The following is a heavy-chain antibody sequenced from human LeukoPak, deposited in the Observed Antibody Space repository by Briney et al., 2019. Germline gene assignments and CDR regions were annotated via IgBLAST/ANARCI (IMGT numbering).Heavy chain of an antibody. J-gene: IGHJ4*02. CDR1: GFTFSSYS. D-gene: IGHD2-2*01. CDR3: ARADRYCSSTSCYLLSFDC. Sequence: GGSLRLSCAASGFTFSSYSMNWVRQAPGKGLEWVSSISSSSSYIYYADSVKGRFTISRDNAKNSLYLQMNSLRAEDTAVDYGARADRYCSSTSCYLLSFDCWGQGTLVTVSS. CDR2: ISSSSSYI. V-gene: IGHV3-21*01.